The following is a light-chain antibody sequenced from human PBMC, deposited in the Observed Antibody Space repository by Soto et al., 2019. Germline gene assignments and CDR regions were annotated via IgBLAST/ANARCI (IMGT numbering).Light chain of an antibody. CDR3: QQYNNWPLT. J-gene: IGKJ4*01. CDR2: DTS. Sequence: EVVMTQSPDTLSVSPGDGATLSCRASQNVHSDLAWYQQKPGQAPRLVIYDTSTRATDIPVEFTVGGSGTEFTLTISSLKSEDFAVYYCQQYNNWPLTFGGGTKVEIK. CDR1: QNVHSD. V-gene: IGKV3-15*01.